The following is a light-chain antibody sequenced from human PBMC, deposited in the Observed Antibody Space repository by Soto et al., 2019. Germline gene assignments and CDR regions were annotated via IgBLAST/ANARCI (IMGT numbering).Light chain of an antibody. Sequence: EIGLTQSPGTLSLSPGERATLSCRASQSLGTDYLAWYQQKPGQAPRLLIYGASRRATGIPDRLSGSGSGADLTLTIMPLEPEDFSVYYCQQYAYSPPHTFGQGTKLEMK. CDR3: QQYAYSPPHT. V-gene: IGKV3-20*01. CDR2: GAS. J-gene: IGKJ2*01. CDR1: QSLGTDY.